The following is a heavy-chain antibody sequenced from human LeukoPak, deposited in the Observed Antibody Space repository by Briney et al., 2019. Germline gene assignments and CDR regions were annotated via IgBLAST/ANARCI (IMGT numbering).Heavy chain of an antibody. CDR2: IRYDGSNK. J-gene: IGHJ4*02. D-gene: IGHD4-11*01. Sequence: GGSLRLSCAASGFTFSSYGMHWVRQAPGKGLEWVALIRYDGSNKYYADSVKGRFTISRDNSKNTLYLQMTSLRAEDTAVYYCAKDTANYSNYVFVSWGQGTLVTVSS. V-gene: IGHV3-30*02. CDR1: GFTFSSYG. CDR3: AKDTANYSNYVFVS.